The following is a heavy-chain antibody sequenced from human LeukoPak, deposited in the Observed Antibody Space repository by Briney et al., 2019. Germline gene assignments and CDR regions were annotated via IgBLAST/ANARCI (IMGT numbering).Heavy chain of an antibody. CDR3: ARDFQYGFGAFDI. V-gene: IGHV3-30*14. D-gene: IGHD3-10*01. CDR2: ISYDGSNK. J-gene: IGHJ3*02. Sequence: GGSLRLSCAASGFTFSSYAMHWVRQAPGKGLEWVAVISYDGSNKYYADSVKGRFTISRDNSKNTLYLQMNSLRAEDTAVYSCARDFQYGFGAFDIWGQGTMVTVSS. CDR1: GFTFSSYA.